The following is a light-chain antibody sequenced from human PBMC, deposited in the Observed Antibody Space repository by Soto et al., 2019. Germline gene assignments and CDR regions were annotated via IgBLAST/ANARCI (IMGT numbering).Light chain of an antibody. CDR2: GSN. CDR3: AAWDDSLNGVI. V-gene: IGLV1-44*01. Sequence: QSVLTQPPSASGTPGQRVTISCSGSGSNIGSNAVNWYRQFPGTPPKLLIYGSNHRPSGVPDRFSGSKSGTSASLAIIGLQSDDEADYYCAAWDDSLNGVIFGGGTQLTVL. CDR1: GSNIGSNA. J-gene: IGLJ2*01.